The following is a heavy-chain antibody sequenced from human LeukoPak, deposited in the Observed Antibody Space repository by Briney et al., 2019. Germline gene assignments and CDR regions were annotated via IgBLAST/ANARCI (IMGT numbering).Heavy chain of an antibody. J-gene: IGHJ6*02. Sequence: ASVKVSCKASGYTFTSYYMHWVRQAPGQGLEWMGRIIPILGIANYAQKFQGRVTITADKSTSTAYMELSSLRSEDTAVYYCARVEVRGVITYYYYGMDVWGQGTTVTVSS. D-gene: IGHD3-10*01. CDR1: GYTFTSYY. CDR3: ARVEVRGVITYYYYGMDV. CDR2: IIPILGIA. V-gene: IGHV1-69*04.